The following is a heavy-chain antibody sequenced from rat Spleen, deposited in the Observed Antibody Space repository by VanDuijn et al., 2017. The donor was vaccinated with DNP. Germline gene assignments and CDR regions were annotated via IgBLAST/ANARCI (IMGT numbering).Heavy chain of an antibody. CDR3: TKDLQWYAMDV. CDR2: INPDGGKT. J-gene: IGHJ4*01. Sequence: EVQLVETGGGLVQPGRSLKLSCVASGFTFSTYWMFWVRQAPGKGLEWVAAINPDGGKTYYLDSVKGRFTIFRDNSKNTVYLQMNSLRSEDTATYYCTKDLQWYAMDVWGQGTSVTVSS. CDR1: GFTFSTYW. V-gene: IGHV5-58*01. D-gene: IGHD1-1*01.